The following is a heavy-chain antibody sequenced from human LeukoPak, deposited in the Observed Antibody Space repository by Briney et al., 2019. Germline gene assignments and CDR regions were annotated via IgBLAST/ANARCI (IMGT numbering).Heavy chain of an antibody. D-gene: IGHD2-15*01. Sequence: GGSLRLSCAASGFTFSSYAMSWVRQAPGKGLEWVSAISGSGGSTYYADSVKGRFTISRDNSKNTLYLQMNSLRAEDTAVYYCAKGHCSGGSCSSYFDYWGQGTLVTVSS. J-gene: IGHJ4*02. CDR3: AKGHCSGGSCSSYFDY. CDR1: GFTFSSYA. CDR2: ISGSGGST. V-gene: IGHV3-23*01.